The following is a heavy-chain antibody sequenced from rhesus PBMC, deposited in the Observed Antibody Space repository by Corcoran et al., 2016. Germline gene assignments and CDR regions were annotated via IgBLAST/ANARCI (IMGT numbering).Heavy chain of an antibody. Sequence: QVQLQESGPGLVKPSETLSLTCAVSGAPISSYWWSWTRQPPGHGLEWIGEINGNSGSTYYNPSLKSRVTISKDASKNQFSLKLSSVTAADTAVYYCASPGGGDYYDDGLDSWGQGVVVTVSS. CDR1: GAPISSYW. CDR2: INGNSGST. D-gene: IGHD3-34*01. CDR3: ASPGGGDYYDDGLDS. V-gene: IGHV4-80*01. J-gene: IGHJ6*01.